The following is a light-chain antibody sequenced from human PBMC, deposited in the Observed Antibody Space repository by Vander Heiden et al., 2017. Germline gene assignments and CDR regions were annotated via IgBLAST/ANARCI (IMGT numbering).Light chain of an antibody. CDR3: SSYTSTSTLYV. V-gene: IGLV2-14*01. Sequence: QSALTQPASVSGSPGQAITTPSSGTSSDMGAYNYVSWFQQHPAKAPKLFSYDVSIRPSGVANRFSGSKSGNTASLTISGLLPEDEADYFCSSYTSTSTLYVCGTGTKVTVL. J-gene: IGLJ1*01. CDR1: SSDMGAYNY. CDR2: DVS.